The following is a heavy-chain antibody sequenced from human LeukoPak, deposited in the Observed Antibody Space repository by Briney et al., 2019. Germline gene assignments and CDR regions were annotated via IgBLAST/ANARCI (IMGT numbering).Heavy chain of an antibody. CDR2: IYYSGST. J-gene: IGHJ4*02. D-gene: IGHD4-17*01. CDR3: SRLKATVSIHAYFDS. CDR1: GGSISSGSYY. V-gene: IGHV4-61*10. Sequence: PSETLSLTSTVSGGSISSGSYYWSWIRQPAGKGLERIGYIYYSGSTNYNPSLKSRVTISVDTSKNQFSLELSSVTAADTAVYYCSRLKATVSIHAYFDSWGQGTLVTVSS.